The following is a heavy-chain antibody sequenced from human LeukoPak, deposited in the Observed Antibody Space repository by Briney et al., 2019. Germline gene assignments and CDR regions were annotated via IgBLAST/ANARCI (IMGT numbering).Heavy chain of an antibody. CDR3: ARDWGGSCSSTTCYVLDY. CDR1: GDSISSYY. J-gene: IGHJ4*02. Sequence: SQTLSLTRTVSGDSISSYYWSWIRQPAGKGLEWIGHIYTSGSASYNPSLKSRVTMSVDTSKNQFSLKLSSVTAADTAVYYCARDWGGSCSSTTCYVLDYWGQGTLVTVSS. CDR2: IYTSGSA. D-gene: IGHD2-2*01. V-gene: IGHV4-4*07.